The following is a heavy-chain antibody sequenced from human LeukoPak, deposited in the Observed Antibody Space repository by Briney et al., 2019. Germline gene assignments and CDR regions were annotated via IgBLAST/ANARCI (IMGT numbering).Heavy chain of an antibody. CDR3: ARVYSHAFWSGYYIDPDDYYMDV. CDR1: GFTFSSYS. V-gene: IGHV3-48*01. D-gene: IGHD3-3*01. CDR2: ISSSSSTI. Sequence: GGSLRLSCAASGFTFSSYSMNWVRQAPGKGLEWVSYISSSSSTIYYADSVKGRFTISRDNAKNSLYLQMNSLRAEDTAVYYCARVYSHAFWSGYYIDPDDYYMDVWGKGTTVTVSS. J-gene: IGHJ6*03.